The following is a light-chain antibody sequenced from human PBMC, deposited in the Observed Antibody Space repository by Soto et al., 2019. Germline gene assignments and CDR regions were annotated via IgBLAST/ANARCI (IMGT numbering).Light chain of an antibody. CDR1: TSDVAYYDL. V-gene: IGLV2-23*02. J-gene: IGLJ2*01. CDR2: EVD. CDR3: CTYAGHVPK. Sequence: QSVLTQPASVSGSPGQSITISCAGTTSDVAYYDLVSWYQQHPGRAPKLLIYEVDKRPSGISVRFSGSKSGATASLTISGLLPEDEAVYFCCTYAGHVPKFGRGTKVTVL.